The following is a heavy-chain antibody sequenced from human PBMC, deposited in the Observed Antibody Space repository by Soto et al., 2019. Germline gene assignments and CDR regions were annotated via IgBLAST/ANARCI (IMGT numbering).Heavy chain of an antibody. V-gene: IGHV5-10-1*01. D-gene: IGHD3-22*01. CDR2: INPSDSHT. CDR1: GYTFTNHG. CDR3: ARHASYYVSSGYFGTY. Sequence: GESLKISCRGSGYTFTNHGITWVRQMPGKGLEWMGRINPSDSHTNYSPSFQGHVTMSVDKSISTAYLQWSSLKASDSAMYYCARHASYYVSSGYFGTYWGQGTLVTVSS. J-gene: IGHJ4*02.